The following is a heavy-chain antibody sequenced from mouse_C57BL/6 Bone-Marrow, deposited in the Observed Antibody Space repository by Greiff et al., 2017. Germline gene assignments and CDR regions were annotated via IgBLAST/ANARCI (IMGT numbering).Heavy chain of an antibody. CDR2: IYPRSGDT. J-gene: IGHJ4*01. D-gene: IGHD2-3*01. CDR1: GYTFTSYG. V-gene: IGHV1-81*01. CDR3: ARWGYDGYYDYAMDY. Sequence: QFQLQQSGAELARPGASVKLSCKASGYTFTSYGISWVKQRTGQGLEWIGEIYPRSGDTYYNEKFKGKATLTAEKSSSTAYMELRSLTSEDSAVYFCARWGYDGYYDYAMDYWGQGTSGTVSS.